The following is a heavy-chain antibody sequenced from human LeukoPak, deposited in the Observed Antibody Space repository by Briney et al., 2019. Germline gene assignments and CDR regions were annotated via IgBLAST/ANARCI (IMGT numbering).Heavy chain of an antibody. CDR3: TTDDSSGYYPLGYFDY. J-gene: IGHJ4*02. D-gene: IGHD3-22*01. Sequence: GGSLRLSCTASGFTFGDYAMSWFRQAPGKGLEWVGLIRSKAYGGTTEYAASVKGRFTISRDDSKSIAYLQMNSLKTEDTAVYYCTTDDSSGYYPLGYFDYWGQGTLVTVSS. CDR2: IRSKAYGGTT. V-gene: IGHV3-49*03. CDR1: GFTFGDYA.